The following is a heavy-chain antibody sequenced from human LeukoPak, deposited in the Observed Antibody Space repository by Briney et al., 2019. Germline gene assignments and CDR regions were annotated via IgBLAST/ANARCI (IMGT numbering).Heavy chain of an antibody. Sequence: PGGSLRLSCAASGFTFSSYAMNWVRQAPGKGLEWVSSISSSSSYIYYADSVKGRFTISRDNAKNSLYLQMNSLRAEDTAVYYCARDGEWLVGEFDPWGQGTLVTVSS. CDR1: GFTFSSYA. D-gene: IGHD6-19*01. V-gene: IGHV3-21*01. J-gene: IGHJ5*02. CDR3: ARDGEWLVGEFDP. CDR2: ISSSSSYI.